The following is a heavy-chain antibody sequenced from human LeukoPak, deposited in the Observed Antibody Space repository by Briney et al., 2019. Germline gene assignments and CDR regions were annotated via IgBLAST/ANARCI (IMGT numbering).Heavy chain of an antibody. V-gene: IGHV1-46*01. J-gene: IGHJ4*02. D-gene: IGHD6-19*01. CDR3: ARGGSLAAAPHRYYFDY. Sequence: ASVKVSCKASGYTFTSYYMHWVRQAPGQGLEWMGIINPSGGSTTYAQKFQDRVTMTRDTSTSTVYMELSSLRSEDTAVFYCARGGSLAAAPHRYYFDYWGQGTPVTVSS. CDR2: INPSGGST. CDR1: GYTFTSYY.